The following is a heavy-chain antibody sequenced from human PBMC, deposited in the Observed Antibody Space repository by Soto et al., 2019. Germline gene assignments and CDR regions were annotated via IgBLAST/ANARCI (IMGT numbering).Heavy chain of an antibody. J-gene: IGHJ5*02. Sequence: ASVKVSCKASGYTFTGYYMHCVLQAPVQWLEWMGCINPNSGGTNYAQKFQGRVTMTRDTSISTAYMELSRLRSDDTAVYYCARDSAALEWLFLNWFEPWGQGTLVTVSS. CDR2: INPNSGGT. CDR3: ARDSAALEWLFLNWFEP. CDR1: GYTFTGYY. V-gene: IGHV1-2*02. D-gene: IGHD3-3*01.